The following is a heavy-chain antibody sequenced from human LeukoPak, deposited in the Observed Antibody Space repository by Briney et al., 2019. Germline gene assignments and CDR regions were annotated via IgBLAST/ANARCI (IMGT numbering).Heavy chain of an antibody. Sequence: ASVKVSCKASGYTFTSYYMHWVRQAPGQGREWMGIINPSGGSTSYAQKYQGRVTLTRETSTSTVYMELSSLRSEDTDVFYCARDLRGYSYYYGMDVWGQGTTVTVSS. CDR2: INPSGGST. D-gene: IGHD5-12*01. CDR1: GYTFTSYY. CDR3: ARDLRGYSYYYGMDV. V-gene: IGHV1-46*01. J-gene: IGHJ6*02.